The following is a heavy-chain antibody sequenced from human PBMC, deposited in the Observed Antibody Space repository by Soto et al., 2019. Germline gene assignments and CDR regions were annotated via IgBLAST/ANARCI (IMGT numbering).Heavy chain of an antibody. Sequence: ASVKVSCKACGYTFTRYYIHWVRQAPGQGLEWMGIINPSGGSTSYAQKFQGRVTMTRDTSTSTVYMELSSLRSEDMAVYYCARVRRSSGYYYGYWGQGTLVTVSS. CDR2: INPSGGST. CDR3: ARVRRSSGYYYGY. CDR1: GYTFTRYY. V-gene: IGHV1-46*01. D-gene: IGHD3-22*01. J-gene: IGHJ4*02.